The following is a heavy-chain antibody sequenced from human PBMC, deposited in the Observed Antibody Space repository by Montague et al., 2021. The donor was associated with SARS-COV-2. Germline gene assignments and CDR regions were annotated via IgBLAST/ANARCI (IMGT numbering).Heavy chain of an antibody. CDR1: GASIRSDSYY. CDR3: ARRVATAGIFDY. V-gene: IGHV4-39*02. Sequence: SETLSLTCNVSGASIRSDSYYWGWIRQPPGKGLEWIGVIYSGGSTYYNPSLKSRVTISVDTSQNHVSLRLSSVTAADTAVYFCARRVATAGIFDYWGQGTLATVSS. CDR2: IYSGGST. D-gene: IGHD6-13*01. J-gene: IGHJ4*02.